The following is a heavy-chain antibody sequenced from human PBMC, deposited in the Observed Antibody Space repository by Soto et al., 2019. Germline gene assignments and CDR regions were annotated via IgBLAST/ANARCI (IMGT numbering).Heavy chain of an antibody. D-gene: IGHD3-10*01. J-gene: IGHJ4*02. CDR2: INHSGSN. Sequence: QVQLQQWGAGLLKPSETLSLTCAVYGGSFSGYYWSWIRQPPGKGLEWIGEINHSGSNNYNPSLKSRVTISVDTSKNQFSLKLSSVTAAGTAVYYCARATRGLPRTFDYWGQGTLVTVSS. V-gene: IGHV4-34*01. CDR1: GGSFSGYY. CDR3: ARATRGLPRTFDY.